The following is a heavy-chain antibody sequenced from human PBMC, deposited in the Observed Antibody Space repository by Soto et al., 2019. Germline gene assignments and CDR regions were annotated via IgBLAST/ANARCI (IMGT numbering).Heavy chain of an antibody. Sequence: GGSLRLSCAASGFTFSNYAMSWVRQAPGKGLEWVSGIGGRGTSSYYADSVKGRFAISRDNSYNTLFLQLHSLRAEDTAVYYCAKSRYADSSGDYYDFWGQGTRVTVYS. V-gene: IGHV3-23*01. CDR3: AKSRYADSSGDYYDF. CDR2: IGGRGTSS. D-gene: IGHD3-22*01. J-gene: IGHJ4*02. CDR1: GFTFSNYA.